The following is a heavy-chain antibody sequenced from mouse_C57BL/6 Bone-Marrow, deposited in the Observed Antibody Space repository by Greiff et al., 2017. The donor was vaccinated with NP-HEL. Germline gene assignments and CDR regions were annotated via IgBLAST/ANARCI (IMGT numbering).Heavy chain of an antibody. V-gene: IGHV1-18*01. Sequence: VQLKESGPELVKPGASVKIPCKASGYTFTDYNMDWVKQSHGKSLEWIGDINPNNGGTISNQKFKGKATLTVDKSSSTAYMELRSLTSEDTAFYDCARWGYYYGSSYGWFAYWGQGTLVTVSA. J-gene: IGHJ3*01. CDR2: INPNNGGT. CDR1: GYTFTDYN. D-gene: IGHD1-1*01. CDR3: ARWGYYYGSSYGWFAY.